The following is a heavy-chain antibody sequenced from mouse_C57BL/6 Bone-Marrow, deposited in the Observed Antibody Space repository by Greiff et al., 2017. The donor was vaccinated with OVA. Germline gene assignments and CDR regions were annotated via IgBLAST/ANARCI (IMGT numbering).Heavy chain of an antibody. CDR2: IAPNSGGT. Sequence: QVQLQQPGAELVKPGASVKLSCKASGYTFTSYWMHWVKQRPGRGLEWIGRIAPNSGGTKYNEKFKSKATLTVDKPSSTAYMQLSSLTSEDSAVYYCARWDWDDAMDYWGQGTSVTVSS. V-gene: IGHV1-72*01. J-gene: IGHJ4*01. CDR3: ARWDWDDAMDY. D-gene: IGHD4-1*01. CDR1: GYTFTSYW.